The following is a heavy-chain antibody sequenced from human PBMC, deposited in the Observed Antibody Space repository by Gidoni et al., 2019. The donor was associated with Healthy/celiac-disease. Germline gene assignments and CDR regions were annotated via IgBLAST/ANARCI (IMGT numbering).Heavy chain of an antibody. V-gene: IGHV3-21*01. D-gene: IGHD4-17*01. Sequence: GLEWVSSISSSSSYIYYADSVKGRFTISRDNAKNSLYLQMNSLRAEDTAVYYCARGNPTVTTALGAFDIWGQGTMVTVSS. CDR2: ISSSSSYI. CDR3: ARGNPTVTTALGAFDI. J-gene: IGHJ3*02.